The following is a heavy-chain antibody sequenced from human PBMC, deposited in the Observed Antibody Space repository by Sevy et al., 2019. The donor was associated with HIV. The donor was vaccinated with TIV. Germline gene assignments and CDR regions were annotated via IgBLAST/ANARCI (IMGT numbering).Heavy chain of an antibody. D-gene: IGHD3-10*01. CDR2: IGAYNGNR. CDR1: GYTFSSYA. J-gene: IGHJ5*02. V-gene: IGHV1-18*01. CDR3: ARLSTARGKSNWFDP. Sequence: ASVKVSCKASGYTFSSYAISWVRQAPGEGLEWMGRIGAYNGNRKYAQNLHDRVTMTTDTSMSTAYMELRSLRSADTAVYFCARLSTARGKSNWFDPWGQGTLVTVSS.